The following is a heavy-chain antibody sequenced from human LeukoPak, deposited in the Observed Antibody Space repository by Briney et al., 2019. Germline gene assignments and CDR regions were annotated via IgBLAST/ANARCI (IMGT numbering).Heavy chain of an antibody. CDR3: ARDGETERHIAVAGQDY. Sequence: GGSLRLSCAASGFTFSDYYMSWIRQAPGKGLEWVSYISSSGSTIYYADSVKGRFTISRDNAKNSLYLQMNSLRAEDTAVYYCARDGETERHIAVAGQDYWGQGTLVTVSS. V-gene: IGHV3-11*01. CDR2: ISSSGSTI. D-gene: IGHD6-19*01. CDR1: GFTFSDYY. J-gene: IGHJ4*02.